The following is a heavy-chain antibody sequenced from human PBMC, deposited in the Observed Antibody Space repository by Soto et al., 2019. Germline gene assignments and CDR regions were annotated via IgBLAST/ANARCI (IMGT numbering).Heavy chain of an antibody. CDR2: ISGSGGST. J-gene: IGHJ3*02. CDR3: VGVVVVAATPGAFDI. Sequence: EVQLLESGGGLVQPGGSLRLSCAASGFTFSSYAMSWVRQAPGQGLEWVSAISGSGGSTYYADSVKGRFTISRDNSKNTLYLQMNCLRAEDTAVYYCVGVVVVAATPGAFDIWGQGTMVTVSS. V-gene: IGHV3-23*01. CDR1: GFTFSSYA. D-gene: IGHD2-15*01.